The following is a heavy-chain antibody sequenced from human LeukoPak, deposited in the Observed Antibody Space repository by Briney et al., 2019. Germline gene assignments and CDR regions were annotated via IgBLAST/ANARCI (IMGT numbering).Heavy chain of an antibody. CDR3: ARDRHINSWSNDRFDY. J-gene: IGHJ4*02. V-gene: IGHV3-7*01. D-gene: IGHD6-13*01. CDR1: RFTLSNYW. CDR2: INQDASEI. Sequence: GRSLRLSCAASRFTLSNYWMTWVRKAPGKGLEWVGHINQDASEINYVDSVKGRFTISRVNAENSLYLQMNSLRAEDTAIYYCARDRHINSWSNDRFDYWGQGALVTVSS.